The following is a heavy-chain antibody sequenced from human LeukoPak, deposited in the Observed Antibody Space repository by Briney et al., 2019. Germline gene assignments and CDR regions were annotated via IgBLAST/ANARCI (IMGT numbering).Heavy chain of an antibody. CDR2: IYYSGST. CDR3: ARRFPFWSGYSSFDY. D-gene: IGHD3-3*01. Sequence: QPSETLSLTCTVSGGSISSSSYYWGWIRQPPGKGLEWIGSIYYSGSTYYNPSLKSRVTISVDTSKNQFSLKLSSVTAADTAVYYCARRFPFWSGYSSFDYWDQGTLVTVSS. CDR1: GGSISSSSYY. J-gene: IGHJ4*02. V-gene: IGHV4-39*01.